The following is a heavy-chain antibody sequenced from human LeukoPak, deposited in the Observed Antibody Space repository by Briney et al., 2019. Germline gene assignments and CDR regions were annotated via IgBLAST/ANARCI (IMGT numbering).Heavy chain of an antibody. CDR2: ISYDGSNK. CDR1: GFTFSSYG. J-gene: IGHJ3*02. D-gene: IGHD3-9*01. CDR3: AKDRNDILTGHDAFDI. Sequence: GGSLRLSCAASGFTFSSYGMHWVRQAPGKGLEWVAVISYDGSNKYYADSVKGRFTISRDNSKNTLYLQMNSLRAEDTAVYYCAKDRNDILTGHDAFDIWGQGTMVTVSS. V-gene: IGHV3-30*18.